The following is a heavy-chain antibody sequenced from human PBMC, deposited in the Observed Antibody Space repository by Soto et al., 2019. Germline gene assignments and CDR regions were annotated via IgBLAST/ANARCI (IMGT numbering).Heavy chain of an antibody. CDR1: GYTFTDYY. V-gene: IGHV1-46*03. CDR3: ARDPSHCDVGRCYYFDY. CDR2: VNPSGGRT. Sequence: ASVKVSCKASGYTFTDYYIHWVRQAPGQGFEWMGIVNPSGGRTTYAQKFQGRVTMTTDTSTSTVYMELSSLRSEDTAIYHCARDPSHCDVGRCYYFDYWGQGTQVTVSS. J-gene: IGHJ4*02. D-gene: IGHD2-15*01.